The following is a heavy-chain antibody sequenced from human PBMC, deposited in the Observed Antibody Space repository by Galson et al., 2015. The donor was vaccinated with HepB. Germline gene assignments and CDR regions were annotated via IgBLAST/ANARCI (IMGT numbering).Heavy chain of an antibody. Sequence: SLRLSCAASGFTFSSYAMHWVRQAPGKGLEWVAVISYDGSNKYYADSVKGRFTISRDNSKNTLYLQMNSLRAEDTAVYYCARGSFGRFGDQGSYFDYWGQGTLVTVSS. J-gene: IGHJ4*02. V-gene: IGHV3-30*04. CDR3: ARGSFGRFGDQGSYFDY. D-gene: IGHD3-10*01. CDR2: ISYDGSNK. CDR1: GFTFSSYA.